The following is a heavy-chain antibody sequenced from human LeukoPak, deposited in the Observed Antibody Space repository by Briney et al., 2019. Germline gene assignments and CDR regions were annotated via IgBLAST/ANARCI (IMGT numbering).Heavy chain of an antibody. CDR2: ISAYNGNT. CDR1: GYTFTSYG. J-gene: IGHJ6*03. Sequence: GASVKVSCKASGYTFTSYGISWVRQAPGQGLEWMGWISAYNGNTNYAQKLQGRVTMTTDTSTSTAYMELRSLRSDDTAVYYCATSKRADILTGYPEGRYYYYYYMDVWGKGTTVTISS. D-gene: IGHD3-9*01. V-gene: IGHV1-18*01. CDR3: ATSKRADILTGYPEGRYYYYYYMDV.